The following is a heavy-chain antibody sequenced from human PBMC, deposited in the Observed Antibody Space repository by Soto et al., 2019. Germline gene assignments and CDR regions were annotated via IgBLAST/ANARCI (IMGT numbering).Heavy chain of an antibody. CDR2: ISYDGSNK. CDR1: GFTFSSYA. D-gene: IGHD4-17*01. J-gene: IGHJ6*02. CDR3: ARDPISPGDYEDGYYYYYGMDV. V-gene: IGHV3-30-3*01. Sequence: TGGSLRLSCAASGFTFSSYAMHWVRQAPGKGLEWVAVISYDGSNKYYADSVKGRFTISRDNSKNTLYLQMNSLRAEDTAVYYCARDPISPGDYEDGYYYYYGMDVWGQGTTVTVSS.